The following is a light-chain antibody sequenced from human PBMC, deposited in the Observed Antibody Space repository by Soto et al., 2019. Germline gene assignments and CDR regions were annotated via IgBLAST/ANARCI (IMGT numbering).Light chain of an antibody. CDR3: LQDHSFPWT. Sequence: ALQMTQSPPSLSASVGDRVTMTCRASQDSRGDLSWFQQKSGEAPRLLIFSASRLQSGVPSRFSGSGSGTDYALTITSLQPEDFAVYYCLQDHSFPWTFGQGTKLEIK. CDR2: SAS. J-gene: IGKJ1*01. CDR1: QDSRGD. V-gene: IGKV1-6*01.